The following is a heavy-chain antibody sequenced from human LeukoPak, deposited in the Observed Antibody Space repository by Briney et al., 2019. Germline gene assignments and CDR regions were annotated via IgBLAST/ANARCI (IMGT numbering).Heavy chain of an antibody. Sequence: SETLSLTCTVSGVSFSSYYWSWIRQPPGKGLEWIGYISYSGSTNYNPSLKSRLTMSVDTSKNQFSLNLNSMTASDTAVYYCARRRRRGFGDYHFAYWGQGTLVTVSS. CDR1: GVSFSSYY. CDR2: ISYSGST. J-gene: IGHJ4*02. D-gene: IGHD4-17*01. CDR3: ARRRRRGFGDYHFAY. V-gene: IGHV4-59*08.